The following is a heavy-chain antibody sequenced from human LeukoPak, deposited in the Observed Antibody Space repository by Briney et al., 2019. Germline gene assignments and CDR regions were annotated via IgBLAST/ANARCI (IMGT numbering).Heavy chain of an antibody. J-gene: IGHJ6*02. CDR2: ISASGGST. V-gene: IGHV3-23*01. CDR3: AKDLYGFYAMDV. Sequence: PGGSLRLSCAASGFTFSSSAMSWVRQVPGKGLEWASGISASGGSTNYADSVRGRFTISRDNSGNTLYLQMNSLRAEDTAVYYCAKDLYGFYAMDVWGQGTTVTVSS. D-gene: IGHD4-17*01. CDR1: GFTFSSSA.